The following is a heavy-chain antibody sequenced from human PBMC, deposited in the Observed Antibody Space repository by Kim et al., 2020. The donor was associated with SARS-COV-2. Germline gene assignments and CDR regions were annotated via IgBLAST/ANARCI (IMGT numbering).Heavy chain of an antibody. D-gene: IGHD5-18*01. CDR1: GFTVSSNY. V-gene: IGHV3-53*04. J-gene: IGHJ6*02. Sequence: GGSLRLSCAASGFTVSSNYMSWVRQAPGKGLEWVSVIYSGGSTYYADSVKGRFTISRHNSKNTLYLQMNSLRAEDTAVYYCARRRSYSYGQDYYYYYGMDVWGQGTTVTVSS. CDR3: ARRRSYSYGQDYYYYYGMDV. CDR2: IYSGGST.